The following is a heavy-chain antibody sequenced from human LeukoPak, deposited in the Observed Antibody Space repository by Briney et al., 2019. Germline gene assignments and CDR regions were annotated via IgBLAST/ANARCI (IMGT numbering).Heavy chain of an antibody. V-gene: IGHV3-7*01. J-gene: IGHJ4*02. D-gene: IGHD1-26*01. CDR1: GFTFSNYW. CDR2: IKQDGSEK. Sequence: PGGSLRLSCAASGFTFSNYWMSWVRQAPGKGLEWVANIKQDGSEKNSVDSVKGRFTISKDNAKNSLYLHMNSLRAEDTAVYYCARDSGIIVGATGDIDYWGQGTLVTVSS. CDR3: ARDSGIIVGATGDIDY.